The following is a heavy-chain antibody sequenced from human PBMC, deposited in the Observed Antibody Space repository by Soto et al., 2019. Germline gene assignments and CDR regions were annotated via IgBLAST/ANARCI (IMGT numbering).Heavy chain of an antibody. CDR1: GGTISSPDC. CDR2: IFQSGST. D-gene: IGHD6-19*01. V-gene: IGHV4-4*02. Sequence: SETLSLTCVVSGGTISSPDCWPCVRQPPGKGLEWIGEIFQSGSTNYTPSLESRVTISVDKSKNQFSLTLTSVTAADTAVYFCARGRGRYSSGWSWFDPWGQGILVTVSS. J-gene: IGHJ5*02. CDR3: ARGRGRYSSGWSWFDP.